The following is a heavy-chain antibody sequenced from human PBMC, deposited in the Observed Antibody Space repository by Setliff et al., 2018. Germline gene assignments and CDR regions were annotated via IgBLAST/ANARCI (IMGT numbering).Heavy chain of an antibody. Sequence: SETLSLTCRVSGGSVSTFYWTWIRQPPGKGLEWIGYIFTSGSTQYNPSLKSRATISRDTSSNQFSLKLFSVTAADTAVYYCARVGVDTAMVFDYWGQGTLVTVSS. CDR2: IFTSGST. CDR1: GGSVSTFY. J-gene: IGHJ4*02. CDR3: ARVGVDTAMVFDY. V-gene: IGHV4-4*09. D-gene: IGHD5-18*01.